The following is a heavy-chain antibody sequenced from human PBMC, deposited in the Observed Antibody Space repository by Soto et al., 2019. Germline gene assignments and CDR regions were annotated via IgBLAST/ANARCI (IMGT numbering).Heavy chain of an antibody. J-gene: IGHJ6*02. CDR2: IIPIFGTA. CDR1: GGTFSSYA. V-gene: IGHV1-69*06. Sequence: QVQLVQSGAEVKKPGSSVKVSCKASGGTFSSYAISWVRQAPGQGLEWMGGIIPIFGTANYEQTFQGRYTITADNSRSTACMARSRLRYEATVVYYWARVGVAAGGTLSDVWGQGTTVTVSS. D-gene: IGHD6-13*01. CDR3: ARVGVAAGGTLSDV.